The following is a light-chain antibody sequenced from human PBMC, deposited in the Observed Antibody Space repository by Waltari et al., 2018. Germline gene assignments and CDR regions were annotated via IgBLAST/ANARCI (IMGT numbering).Light chain of an antibody. CDR1: KGISSY. V-gene: IGKV1-8*01. CDR3: QQYYSYPLT. Sequence: AIRMTQSPSSFSASTGDRVTLTCRASKGISSYLAWYQHKPGKATKLLIYAASTLQSGVASTLFGSGSGTDFTPTISCLQSEDFATYYCQQYYSYPLTFGGGTKVEIK. J-gene: IGKJ4*01. CDR2: AAS.